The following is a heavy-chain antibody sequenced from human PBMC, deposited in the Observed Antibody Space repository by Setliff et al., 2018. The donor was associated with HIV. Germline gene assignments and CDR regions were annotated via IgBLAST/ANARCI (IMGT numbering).Heavy chain of an antibody. Sequence: PSETLSLTCTVSGEPFNGFYWTWIRQPPGKGLEWIGDVNPTGRPNYSPSLKSRVTMSLDTSKNQFSLNPKSVTAADTALYYCATTGQGRAYFDFWGQGSLVTVSS. CDR3: ATTGQGRAYFDF. CDR2: VNPTGRP. V-gene: IGHV4-34*01. J-gene: IGHJ4*02. D-gene: IGHD2-21*01. CDR1: GEPFNGFY.